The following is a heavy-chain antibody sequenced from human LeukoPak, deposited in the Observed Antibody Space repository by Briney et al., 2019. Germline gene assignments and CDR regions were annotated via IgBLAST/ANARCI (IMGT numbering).Heavy chain of an antibody. CDR2: INHSGST. V-gene: IGHV4-34*01. CDR1: GGSFSGYY. J-gene: IGHJ3*01. Sequence: PSETLSLTCAVYGGSFSGYYWSWIRQPPGQGLEWIGEINHSGSTSYNPSLESRATVSVDTSKNQFSLKLTSTTAADTAVYFCARTTVITPSAFDLWGQGTSVTVSS. CDR3: ARTTVITPSAFDL. D-gene: IGHD4-23*01.